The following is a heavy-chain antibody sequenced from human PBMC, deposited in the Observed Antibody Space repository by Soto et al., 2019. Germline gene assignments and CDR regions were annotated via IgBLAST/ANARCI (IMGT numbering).Heavy chain of an antibody. J-gene: IGHJ5*02. CDR2: IYYSGST. CDR3: ARSVFGVVIGFWFDP. Sequence: SETLSLTCTVSGGSISSSSYYWGWIRQPPGKGLEWIGSIYYSGSTYYNPSLKSRVTISVDTSKNQFSLKLSSVTAADTAVYYCARSVFGVVIGFWFDPWGQGTLVTVSS. D-gene: IGHD3-3*01. V-gene: IGHV4-39*01. CDR1: GGSISSSSYY.